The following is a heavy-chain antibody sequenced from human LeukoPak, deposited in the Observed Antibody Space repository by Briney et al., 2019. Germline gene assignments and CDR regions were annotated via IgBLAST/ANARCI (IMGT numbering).Heavy chain of an antibody. J-gene: IGHJ4*02. CDR2: IYYSGST. V-gene: IGHV4-61*01. D-gene: IGHD4-23*01. CDR1: GGSVSSGSCY. Sequence: SETLSLTCTVSGGSVSSGSCYWSWIRQPPGKGLEWIGYIYYSGSTNYNPSLKSRVTISVDTSKNQFSLKLSSVTAADTAVYYCASVLTVRGNFYFDYWGQGTLVTVSS. CDR3: ASVLTVRGNFYFDY.